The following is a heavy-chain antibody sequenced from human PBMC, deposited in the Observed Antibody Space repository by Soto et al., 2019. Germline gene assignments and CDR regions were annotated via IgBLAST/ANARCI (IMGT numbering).Heavy chain of an antibody. V-gene: IGHV1-2*02. Sequence: QVQLVQSGTEVKKPGASVKVSCEASGYSFTDYYMAWVRQAPGQGLEWMGWINPNSGDTNYAQKFQGRVTMTRDASSTRAYMELRRLKSDDAAVYYCARDEAPDTLVPAAKSGMDVWGQGTTVTVSS. D-gene: IGHD2-2*01. CDR2: INPNSGDT. CDR1: GYSFTDYY. CDR3: ARDEAPDTLVPAAKSGMDV. J-gene: IGHJ6*02.